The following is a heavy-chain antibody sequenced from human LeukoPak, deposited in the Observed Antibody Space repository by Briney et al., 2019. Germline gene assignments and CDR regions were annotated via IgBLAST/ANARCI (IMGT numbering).Heavy chain of an antibody. CDR2: INHSGST. CDR1: GGSISDSFEHY. J-gene: IGHJ4*02. Sequence: PSETLSLTCVVSGGSISDSFEHYWCWVRQPPGKGLEWIGEINHSGSTNYNPSLKSRVTISVDTSKNQFSLKLSSVTAADTAVYYCARGDTYYDFWSGYYTTKTYFDYWGQGTLVTVSS. CDR3: ARGDTYYDFWSGYYTTKTYFDY. D-gene: IGHD3-3*01. V-gene: IGHV4-34*01.